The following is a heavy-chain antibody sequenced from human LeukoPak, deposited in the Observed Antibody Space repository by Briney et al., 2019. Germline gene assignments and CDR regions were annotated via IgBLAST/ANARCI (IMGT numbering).Heavy chain of an antibody. D-gene: IGHD3-10*01. V-gene: IGHV3-11*01. CDR1: GFTLSDYY. CDR2: ISSSGSTI. J-gene: IGHJ4*02. Sequence: GGSLRLSCAASGFTLSDYYMSWIGQAPGKGLEWVAYISSSGSTIYYADSVKGRFTISRDNAKNSLYLQMNSLRAEDTAVYYCASDQRSLVRGVTAYWGQGTLVTVSS. CDR3: ASDQRSLVRGVTAY.